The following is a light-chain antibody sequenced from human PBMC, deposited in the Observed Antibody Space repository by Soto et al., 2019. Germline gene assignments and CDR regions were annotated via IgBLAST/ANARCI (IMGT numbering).Light chain of an antibody. V-gene: IGKV1-27*01. CDR2: AAS. Sequence: DIQMTQSPSSLSTSVGDRVTITCRASQGISNYLAWYQQKPGKVPKLLSYAASTLQSGVPSRFSGSGSGTDFTLTISNLQPEDVATYYFQKYNSAPWTFGQGTKVEIK. CDR3: QKYNSAPWT. CDR1: QGISNY. J-gene: IGKJ1*01.